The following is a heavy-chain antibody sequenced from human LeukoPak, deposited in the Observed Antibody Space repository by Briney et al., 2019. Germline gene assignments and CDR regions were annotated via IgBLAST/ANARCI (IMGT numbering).Heavy chain of an antibody. CDR2: ISYDGSNK. CDR1: GFTFSTYG. J-gene: IGHJ6*03. V-gene: IGHV3-30*03. Sequence: RPGGSLRLSCAASGFTFSTYGMHWVRQAPGKGLEWVAVISYDGSNKYYADSVKGRFTISRDNAKNSLYLQMNSLRAEDTAVYYCARDHSPEGVPAAIMEYYMDVWGKGTTVTVSS. CDR3: ARDHSPEGVPAAIMEYYMDV. D-gene: IGHD2-2*01.